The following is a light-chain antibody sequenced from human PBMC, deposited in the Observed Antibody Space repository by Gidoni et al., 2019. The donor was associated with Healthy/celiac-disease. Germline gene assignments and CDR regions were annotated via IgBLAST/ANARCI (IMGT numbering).Light chain of an antibody. CDR2: AAS. V-gene: IGKV1-9*01. CDR1: QGISSY. CDR3: QQLKSYSYT. J-gene: IGKJ2*01. Sequence: DIQLTQSPSFLSASVGDRVTITCRASQGISSYLAWYQQKPGKAPKLLIYAASTLQSGVPSRFSGSGSGTEFTLTISSLQPEDFATYYCQQLKSYSYTFXQXTKLEIK.